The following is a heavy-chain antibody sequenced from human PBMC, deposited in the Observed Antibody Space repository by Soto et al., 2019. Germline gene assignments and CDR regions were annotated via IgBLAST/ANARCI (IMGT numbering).Heavy chain of an antibody. CDR1: GFTFSNYA. V-gene: IGHV3-23*01. CDR3: AKDRLGSYDTSDYYYFDY. CDR2: ISDSGGNT. D-gene: IGHD3-22*01. Sequence: EVQLLESGGGLVQPGGSLRLACAASGFTFSNYAMGWVRQAPGKGLEWVSTISDSGGNTYYADSVKGRFTISRDGSRDTVYLQMNTLRAEDTAIYYCAKDRLGSYDTSDYYYFDYWGQGALVTVSS. J-gene: IGHJ4*02.